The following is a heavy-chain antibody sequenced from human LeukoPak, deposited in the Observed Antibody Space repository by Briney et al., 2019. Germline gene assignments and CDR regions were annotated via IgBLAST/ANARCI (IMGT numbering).Heavy chain of an antibody. V-gene: IGHV3-53*01. D-gene: IGHD2-2*01. J-gene: IGHJ3*02. Sequence: GGSLRLSCAASGFTVSSNYMSWVRQAPGKGLEWVSVIYSGGSTYYADSVKGRFTISRDNSKNTLYLQMNSLRAEDTAVYYCARVVVVPAAMSWAFDIWGQGTMVTVSS. CDR2: IYSGGST. CDR1: GFTVSSNY. CDR3: ARVVVVPAAMSWAFDI.